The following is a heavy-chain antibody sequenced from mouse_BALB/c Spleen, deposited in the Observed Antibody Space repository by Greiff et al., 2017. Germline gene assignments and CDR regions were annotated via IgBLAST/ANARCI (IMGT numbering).Heavy chain of an antibody. Sequence: EVQGVESGGGLVKPGGSLKLSCAASGFAFSSYDMSWVRQTPEKRLEWVAYISSGGGSTYYPDTVKGRFTISRDNAKNTLYLQMSSLKSEDTAMYYCARHTIYYDYDGFAYWGQGTLVTVSA. CDR2: ISSGGGST. CDR1: GFAFSSYD. CDR3: ARHTIYYDYDGFAY. D-gene: IGHD2-4*01. J-gene: IGHJ3*01. V-gene: IGHV5-12-1*01.